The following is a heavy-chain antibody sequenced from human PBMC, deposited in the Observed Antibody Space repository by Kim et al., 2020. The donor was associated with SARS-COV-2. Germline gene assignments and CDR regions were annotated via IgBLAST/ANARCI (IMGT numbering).Heavy chain of an antibody. J-gene: IGHJ3*02. CDR3: ATYPPYNWNEDAFDI. CDR2: IYYSGST. D-gene: IGHD1-20*01. CDR1: GGSISSSSYY. Sequence: SETLSLTCTVSGGSISSSSYYWGWIRQPPGKGLEWIGSIYYSGSTYYNPSLKSRVTISVDTSKNQFSLKLSSVTAADTAVYYCATYPPYNWNEDAFDIWGQGTMVTVSS. V-gene: IGHV4-39*01.